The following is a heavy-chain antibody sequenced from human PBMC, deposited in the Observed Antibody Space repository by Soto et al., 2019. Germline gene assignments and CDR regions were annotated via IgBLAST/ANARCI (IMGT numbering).Heavy chain of an antibody. Sequence: QVQLVQSGAEVRKPGASVTVSCRSSGDSFNDYYIHWGRQAPGQGFEWMGWINPNVGVTKYAQKFQGWVSMSRDTSIRTVYMQLSRLRSDDTAVYYCARERGGATATLDYYYFYMDVWGTGTTVNVSS. CDR1: GDSFNDYY. CDR3: ARERGGATATLDYYYFYMDV. V-gene: IGHV1-2*04. CDR2: INPNVGVT. J-gene: IGHJ6*03. D-gene: IGHD5-12*01.